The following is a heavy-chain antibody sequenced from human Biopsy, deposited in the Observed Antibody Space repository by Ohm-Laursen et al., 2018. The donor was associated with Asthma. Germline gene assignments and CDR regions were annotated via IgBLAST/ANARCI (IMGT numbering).Heavy chain of an antibody. CDR1: PGSFSGFY. V-gene: IGHV4-34*01. D-gene: IGHD6-13*01. J-gene: IGHJ6*02. Sequence: SETLSLTCDVYPGSFSGFYWTWIRQSPEKGLEWIGETNERGVTNNNPSLKSRVIISIDTYWNRVSLKLTFVTAADTAVYYRVRGSSSWHHGPFHYYYGLDVWGQGTTVTVSS. CDR2: TNERGVT. CDR3: VRGSSSWHHGPFHYYYGLDV.